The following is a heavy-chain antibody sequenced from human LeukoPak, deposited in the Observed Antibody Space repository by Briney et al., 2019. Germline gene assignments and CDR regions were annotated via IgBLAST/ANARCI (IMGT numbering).Heavy chain of an antibody. Sequence: SKTLSLTYAVYGGSFRGYYWSWIRQPPGKGLEWIGEISHSGGTNYNPSLKSRVTISVDTSKNQFSLKLSSVTAADTAVYYCARVKAVAGTLPHLLDYWGQGTLVTVSS. D-gene: IGHD6-19*01. V-gene: IGHV4-34*01. CDR1: GGSFRGYY. CDR3: ARVKAVAGTLPHLLDY. J-gene: IGHJ4*02. CDR2: ISHSGGT.